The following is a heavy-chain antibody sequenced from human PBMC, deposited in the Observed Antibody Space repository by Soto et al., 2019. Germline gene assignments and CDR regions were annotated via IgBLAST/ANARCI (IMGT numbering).Heavy chain of an antibody. J-gene: IGHJ4*02. Sequence: GASVKVSCKASGYTFTSYDINWVRQATGQGLEWMGWMNPNSGNTGYAQKFQGRVTMTTDTSTSTAYMELRSLRSDDTAVYYCARDAYSRLIDYWGQGTLVTVSS. V-gene: IGHV1-8*01. CDR2: MNPNSGNT. CDR1: GYTFTSYD. CDR3: ARDAYSRLIDY. D-gene: IGHD3-16*01.